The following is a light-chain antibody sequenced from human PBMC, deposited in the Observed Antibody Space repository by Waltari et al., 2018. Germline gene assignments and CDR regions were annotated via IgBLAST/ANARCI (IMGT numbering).Light chain of an antibody. J-gene: IGLJ1*01. CDR3: CSYAGLGIYV. Sequence: QSGLTQPASVSGPPGQSITISCTGTSSDVGNYNLVSWYQQYPGKAPKLMVYEVTKRTSGVSDRFSGSKSGNTASLTISGLQSEDEADYYCCSYAGLGIYVFGTGTKVTVL. V-gene: IGLV2-23*02. CDR1: SSDVGNYNL. CDR2: EVT.